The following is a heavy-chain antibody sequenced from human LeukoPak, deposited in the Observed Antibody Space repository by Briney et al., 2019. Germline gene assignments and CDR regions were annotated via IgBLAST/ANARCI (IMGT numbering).Heavy chain of an antibody. CDR2: ISYSGST. V-gene: IGHV4-39*01. J-gene: IGHJ5*02. CDR3: ARQGVLQRGTNRCDP. Sequence: PSETLSLTCTVSGGSITSSNYQWGWIRQPPGKGLEWIGSISYSGSTYFNLSLKSRVIISVDTSSNQISLKLSSVTAADTAVYYCARQGVLQRGTNRCDPCGEGTLVTVSS. D-gene: IGHD1-14*01. CDR1: GGSITSSNYQ.